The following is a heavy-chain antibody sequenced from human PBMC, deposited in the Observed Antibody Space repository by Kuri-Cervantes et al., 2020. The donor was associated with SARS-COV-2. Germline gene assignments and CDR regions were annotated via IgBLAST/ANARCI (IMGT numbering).Heavy chain of an antibody. V-gene: IGHV1-2*02. J-gene: IGHJ4*02. CDR3: ARSLAARKQQPPYYFDY. CDR2: INPNSGGT. Sequence: ASVKVSCKASGYTFTGYYMHWVRQAPGQGLEWMGWINPNSGGTNYAQKFQGRVTMTRDTSISTAYMELSSLRSEDTAVYYCARSLAARKQQPPYYFDYWGQGTLVTVSS. D-gene: IGHD6-6*01. CDR1: GYTFTGYY.